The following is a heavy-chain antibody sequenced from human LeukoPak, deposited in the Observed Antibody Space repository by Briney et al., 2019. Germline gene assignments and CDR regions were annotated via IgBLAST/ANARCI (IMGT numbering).Heavy chain of an antibody. J-gene: IGHJ4*02. CDR1: GGSISSSSYY. Sequence: SETLSLTCTVSGGSISSSSYYWGWIRQPPGKGLEWIGEINHSGSTNYNPSLKSRVTISVDTSKNQFSLRLTSVTAADTAVYYCARQTGSGLFILPGGQGTLVTVSS. CDR2: INHSGST. D-gene: IGHD3/OR15-3a*01. V-gene: IGHV4-39*01. CDR3: ARQTGSGLFILP.